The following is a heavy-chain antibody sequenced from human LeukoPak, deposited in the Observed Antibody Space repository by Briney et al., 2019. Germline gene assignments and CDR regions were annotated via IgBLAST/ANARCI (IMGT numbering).Heavy chain of an antibody. CDR2: IKPDGNEK. V-gene: IGHV3-7*01. Sequence: GGSLRLSCAASGFSFSTYWMSWVRQAPGKGLEWVAIIKPDGNEKYFMDSMKGRITLSRDNAKNSLYLQMSSLRAEDTAVYYCATHSSWHLRNWGQGTLVTVSS. D-gene: IGHD6-13*01. CDR3: ATHSSWHLRN. CDR1: GFSFSTYW. J-gene: IGHJ4*02.